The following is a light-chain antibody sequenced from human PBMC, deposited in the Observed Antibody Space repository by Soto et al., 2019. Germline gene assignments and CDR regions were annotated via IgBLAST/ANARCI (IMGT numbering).Light chain of an antibody. CDR2: WAS. CDR1: QSVLYSSNNKNY. V-gene: IGKV4-1*01. J-gene: IGKJ4*01. CDR3: QQYYSIPFT. Sequence: DIVMTQSPDSLAVSLGERATINCKSSQSVLYSSNNKNYVVWYQQKAGQPPKVLLYWASTREAGVPDRFSGSGSETDFTLTISSLQDEDVELYSCQQYYSIPFTLGGGTKVDIK.